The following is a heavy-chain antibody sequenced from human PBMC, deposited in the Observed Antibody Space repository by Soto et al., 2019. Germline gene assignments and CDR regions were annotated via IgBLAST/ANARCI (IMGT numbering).Heavy chain of an antibody. CDR1: GFSFSSYG. CDR3: AGALENPYFYYGLNV. V-gene: IGHV3-30*03. J-gene: IGHJ6*02. CDR2: TTYDGGIK. D-gene: IGHD3-3*01. Sequence: GGSLRLSCAASGFSFSSYGMDWVRLAPGKGLEWVAATTYDGGIKHYVDSVQGRLTISRDHSKNTPYLQMNRLGVENTAQYYVAGALENPYFYYGLNVWGQGTTVTVSS.